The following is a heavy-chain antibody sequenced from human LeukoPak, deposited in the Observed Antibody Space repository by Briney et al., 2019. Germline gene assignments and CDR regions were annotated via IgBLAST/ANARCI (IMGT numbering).Heavy chain of an antibody. J-gene: IGHJ4*02. V-gene: IGHV1-18*01. Sequence: ASVKVSCKASGYTFTSYGTSSVRQAPGQGLEWMGWISAYNGNTNYAQKLQGRVTMTTATSTRTAYMELRSLRSDDTAVYYCARIPLDSSGYYFPPDYWGEGTLVTVSS. D-gene: IGHD3-22*01. CDR3: ARIPLDSSGYYFPPDY. CDR2: ISAYNGNT. CDR1: GYTFTSYG.